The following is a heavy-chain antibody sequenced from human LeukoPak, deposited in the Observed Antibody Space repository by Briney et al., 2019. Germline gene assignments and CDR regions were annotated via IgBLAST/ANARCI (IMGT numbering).Heavy chain of an antibody. V-gene: IGHV3-23*01. CDR3: ARDHHRRLYDSQARDTFDI. CDR1: GFTLSSHG. CDR2: ISGSGGSS. Sequence: GGTLRLSCAASGFTLSSHGMSWIRQAQGKGLEWVSTISGSGGSSYYADSVKGRFTISRDNSKNTLYLQMNSLRAEDTAVYYCARDHHRRLYDSQARDTFDIWGQGTTVTVSS. J-gene: IGHJ3*02. D-gene: IGHD3-22*01.